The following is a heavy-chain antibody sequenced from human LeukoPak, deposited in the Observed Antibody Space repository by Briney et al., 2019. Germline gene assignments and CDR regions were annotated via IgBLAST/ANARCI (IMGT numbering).Heavy chain of an antibody. V-gene: IGHV1-3*01. CDR1: GYTFTSYA. Sequence: VAAVKVYCKASGYTFTSYAMHWVRQAPGQRLEWMGWINAGNGNTKYSQKFQGRVTITRDTSASTAYMELSSLRSEDTAVYYCARAPLGYCSSTSCYAVNWFDPWGQGTLVTVSS. CDR2: INAGNGNT. J-gene: IGHJ5*02. CDR3: ARAPLGYCSSTSCYAVNWFDP. D-gene: IGHD2-2*01.